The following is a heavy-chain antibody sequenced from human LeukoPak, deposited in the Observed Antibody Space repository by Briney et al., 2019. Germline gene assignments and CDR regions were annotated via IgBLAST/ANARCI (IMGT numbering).Heavy chain of an antibody. CDR1: GFTFSSYE. V-gene: IGHV3-21*01. CDR3: ARAWGIWELLRPFDY. Sequence: PGGSLRLSCAASGFTFSSYEMNWVRQAPGKGLEWVSSISSSSSYIYYADSVKGRFTISRDNAKNSLYLQMNSLRAEDTAVYYCARAWGIWELLRPFDYWGQGTLVTVSS. J-gene: IGHJ4*02. CDR2: ISSSSSYI. D-gene: IGHD1-26*01.